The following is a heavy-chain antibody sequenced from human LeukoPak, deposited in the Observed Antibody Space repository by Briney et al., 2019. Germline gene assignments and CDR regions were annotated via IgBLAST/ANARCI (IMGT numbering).Heavy chain of an antibody. V-gene: IGHV3-23*01. CDR2: ADGGGGSK. J-gene: IGHJ3*02. Sequence: PGGSLRLSCAASGFTFSEYAMSWVRPAPRRGLEWGSAADGGGGSKYYADSVKGRLTISRDNSKNTVYLQMNSLRADDTAVYYCAKPIVPAAISGAAFGIWGQGTMVTVSS. CDR1: GFTFSEYA. CDR3: AKPIVPAAISGAAFGI. D-gene: IGHD2-2*02.